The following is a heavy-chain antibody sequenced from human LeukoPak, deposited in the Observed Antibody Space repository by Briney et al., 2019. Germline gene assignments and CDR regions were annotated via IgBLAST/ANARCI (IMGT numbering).Heavy chain of an antibody. J-gene: IGHJ3*02. CDR1: GFTFSSYA. V-gene: IGHV3-23*01. D-gene: IGHD2-15*01. CDR2: ISGSGGST. CDR3: AKLGHCSGGSCYWGAFDI. Sequence: GGSLRLSCAASGFTFSSYAMSWVRQAPGKGLEWVSAISGSGGSTYYADSVKGRFTISRDNSKNTLYLQMNSLRAEDTAVYYCAKLGHCSGGSCYWGAFDIWGQGTMVTVSS.